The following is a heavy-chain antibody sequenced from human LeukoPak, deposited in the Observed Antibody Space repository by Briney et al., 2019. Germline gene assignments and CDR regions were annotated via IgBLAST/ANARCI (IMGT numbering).Heavy chain of an antibody. D-gene: IGHD2-2*01. Sequence: ASVKVSCKASGYTFTSYYIHWVRQAPGQGLEWMGIIIPSAGRTNYAQKFQGRVTITRNTSISTAYMELSSLRSEDTAVYYCARGLGYCSSTSCYGIQLFDYWGQGTLVTVSS. V-gene: IGHV1-46*01. CDR2: IIPSAGRT. CDR1: GYTFTSYY. CDR3: ARGLGYCSSTSCYGIQLFDY. J-gene: IGHJ4*02.